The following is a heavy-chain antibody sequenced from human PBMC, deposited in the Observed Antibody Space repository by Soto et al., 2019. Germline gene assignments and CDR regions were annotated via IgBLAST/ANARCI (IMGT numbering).Heavy chain of an antibody. CDR1: GYTFTSYY. D-gene: IGHD2-15*01. V-gene: IGHV1-46*03. CDR2: INPSGGST. Sequence: QVQLVQSGAEVKKPGASVKVSCKASGYTFTSYYMHWVRQAPGQGLEWMGIINPSGGSTSYAQKFQGRDTMTRDTSTSTVYMELSSLRSEDTAVYYCARAALGYCSGGSCFWFDPWGQGTLVTVSS. CDR3: ARAALGYCSGGSCFWFDP. J-gene: IGHJ5*02.